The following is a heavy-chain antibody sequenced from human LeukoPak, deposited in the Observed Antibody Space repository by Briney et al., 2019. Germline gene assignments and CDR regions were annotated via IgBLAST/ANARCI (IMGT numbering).Heavy chain of an antibody. CDR2: INHSGST. J-gene: IGHJ5*02. Sequence: SETLSLTCAVYGGTFSGYYWSWIRQPPGKGLEWIGEINHSGSTNYNPSLKSRVTISVDTSKNHFSLKLSSVTAVDTAVYYCARGPQYPWFDPWGQGTLVTVSS. D-gene: IGHD2-2*01. V-gene: IGHV4-34*01. CDR1: GGTFSGYY. CDR3: ARGPQYPWFDP.